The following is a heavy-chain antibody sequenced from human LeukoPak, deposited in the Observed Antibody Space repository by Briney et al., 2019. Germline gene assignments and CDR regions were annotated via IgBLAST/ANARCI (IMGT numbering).Heavy chain of an antibody. J-gene: IGHJ5*02. CDR3: AVRIAAARLGNWFDP. CDR2: FDPEDGET. Sequence: ASVKVSCKVSGYTLTELSMHWVRQAPGKGLEWMGGFDPEDGETIYAQKFQGRVTMTEDTSTDTAYMELSSLRSEDTVVYYCAVRIAAARLGNWFDPWGQGTLVTVSS. V-gene: IGHV1-24*01. D-gene: IGHD6-13*01. CDR1: GYTLTELS.